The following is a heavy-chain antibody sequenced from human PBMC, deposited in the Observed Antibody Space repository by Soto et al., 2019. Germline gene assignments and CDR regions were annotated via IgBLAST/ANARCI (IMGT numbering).Heavy chain of an antibody. J-gene: IGHJ6*02. V-gene: IGHV5-51*01. Sequence: GEFLKISCNGSGDSFSTYWIGWVRQMPGKGLEWIGVIYPGDSETRYSPSFQGQATISADKSISTAYLQWSSLKASDTAMYYCARSNLYSSSWYYYYGMDVWGQGTTVTVPS. CDR2: IYPGDSET. CDR1: GDSFSTYW. D-gene: IGHD6-13*01. CDR3: ARSNLYSSSWYYYYGMDV.